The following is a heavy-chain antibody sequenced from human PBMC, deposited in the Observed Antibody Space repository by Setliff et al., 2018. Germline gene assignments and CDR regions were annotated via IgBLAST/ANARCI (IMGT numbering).Heavy chain of an antibody. J-gene: IGHJ4*02. D-gene: IGHD5-12*01. Sequence: PSETLSLTCDVSSYSISRGYYWGWIRQAPGKGLEFIGSIYHGGNIVYNPSLESRVTISADTSKNQFSLPLTSVTAADTAVYYCARAPPPWLQSLGGDYWGQGTLVTVSS. CDR1: SYSISRGYY. CDR3: ARAPPPWLQSLGGDY. V-gene: IGHV4-38-2*01. CDR2: IYHGGNI.